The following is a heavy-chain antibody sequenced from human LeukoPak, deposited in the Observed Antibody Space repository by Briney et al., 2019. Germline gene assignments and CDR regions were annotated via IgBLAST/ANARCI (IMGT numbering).Heavy chain of an antibody. CDR2: IKSKTDGGKT. V-gene: IGHV3-15*05. D-gene: IGHD3-3*01. Sequence: PGGSLRLSCAASGFTFSDAWMSWVRQAPGKGLGWVGRIKSKTDGGKTDYTAPGKGRFTISRDDSKNTLYLQMNSLKTEDTAVYYCTTERGYDFWSGSIYENCFDPWGQGTLVTVSS. CDR3: TTERGYDFWSGSIYENCFDP. J-gene: IGHJ5*02. CDR1: GFTFSDAW.